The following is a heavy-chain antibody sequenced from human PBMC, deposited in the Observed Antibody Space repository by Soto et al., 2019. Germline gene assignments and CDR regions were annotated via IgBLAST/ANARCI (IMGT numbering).Heavy chain of an antibody. J-gene: IGHJ4*02. D-gene: IGHD3-16*01. CDR2: IYDSGST. CDR3: ARRWGRTFDY. V-gene: IGHV4-59*08. CDR1: GGSISSYY. Sequence: QVQLQESGPGLVKPSETLSLTCTVSGGSISSYYWSWIRQPPGKGLEWIGYIYDSGSTNYNPSLKRRVSISVDTSKNQFSLKLSSVIAADTAVYYCARRWGRTFDYWGQGTLVTVSS.